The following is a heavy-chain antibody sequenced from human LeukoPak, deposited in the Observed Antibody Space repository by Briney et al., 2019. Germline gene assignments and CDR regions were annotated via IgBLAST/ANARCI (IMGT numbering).Heavy chain of an antibody. Sequence: ASVKVSCKASGYTFTNYGISWMRQAPGQGLEWMGWITTYNGYTNYAQEFRGRVTMTTDTSTSTAYMEVRSLRSDDAAVCDCARLSGNHYIFDYWGQGTLVTVSS. J-gene: IGHJ4*02. V-gene: IGHV1-18*01. CDR3: ARLSGNHYIFDY. D-gene: IGHD1-26*01. CDR1: GYTFTNYG. CDR2: ITTYNGYT.